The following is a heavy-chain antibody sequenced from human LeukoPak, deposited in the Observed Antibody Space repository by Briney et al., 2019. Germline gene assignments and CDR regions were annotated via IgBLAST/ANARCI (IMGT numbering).Heavy chain of an antibody. D-gene: IGHD4-11*01. CDR2: ISYDGSNK. Sequence: GGSLRLSCAASGFTLSSYDMHWVRQAPGKGLEWVAVISYDGSNKYYADSVKGRFTISRDNSKNTLYLQMNSLRAEDTAVYYCAKDYSNYYYYGMDVWGQGTTVTVSS. CDR1: GFTLSSYD. J-gene: IGHJ6*02. CDR3: AKDYSNYYYYGMDV. V-gene: IGHV3-30*18.